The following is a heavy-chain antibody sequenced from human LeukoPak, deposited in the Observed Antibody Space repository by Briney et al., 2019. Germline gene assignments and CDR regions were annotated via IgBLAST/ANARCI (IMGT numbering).Heavy chain of an antibody. D-gene: IGHD2-21*02. CDR1: GFTFSDYY. Sequence: GGSLRLSCAASGFTFSDYYMSWIRQAPGKGLEWVSYISSSGSTIYYADSVKGRFTISRDNAKNSLYLQMNSLRAEDTAVYYCARAYCGGDCYSLGLYYWGQGTLVTVSS. CDR2: ISSSGSTI. J-gene: IGHJ4*02. V-gene: IGHV3-11*01. CDR3: ARAYCGGDCYSLGLYY.